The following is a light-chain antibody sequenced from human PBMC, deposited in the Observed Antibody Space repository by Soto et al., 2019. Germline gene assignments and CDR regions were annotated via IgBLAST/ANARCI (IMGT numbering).Light chain of an antibody. V-gene: IGKV3-20*01. J-gene: IGKJ2*01. CDR3: QPYGYSPRYT. CDR2: GAS. Sequence: EIVLTQSPGTLSLSPGARATLSCRASQTVSSSYLAWYQQKPGQAPRLLIYGASSRATGIPDRFSGSGSGTDFTLTISRLEPEDFAVYFCQPYGYSPRYTFGQGTKLEIK. CDR1: QTVSSSY.